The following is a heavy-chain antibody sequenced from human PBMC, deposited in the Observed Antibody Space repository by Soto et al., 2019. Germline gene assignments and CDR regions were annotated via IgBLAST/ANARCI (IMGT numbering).Heavy chain of an antibody. Sequence: PGGSLRLSCAASGFTFSSYAMHWVRQAPGKGLEYVSAISSNGGSTYYANSVKGRFTISRDNSKNTLYLQMGSLRAEDMAVYYCARDAGRVTTYGYYYYMDVWGKGTTVTVSS. J-gene: IGHJ6*03. CDR3: ARDAGRVTTYGYYYYMDV. V-gene: IGHV3-64*01. CDR1: GFTFSSYA. CDR2: ISSNGGST. D-gene: IGHD4-17*01.